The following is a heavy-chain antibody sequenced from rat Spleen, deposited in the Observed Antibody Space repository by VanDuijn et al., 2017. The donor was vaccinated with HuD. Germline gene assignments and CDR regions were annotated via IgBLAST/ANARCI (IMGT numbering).Heavy chain of an antibody. CDR2: ISTGGGNT. CDR3: ARGDSTVSYYYVMDA. Sequence: EVQLVESGGGLVQPGRSLKLSCAASGFTFSNYDMAWVRQAPTKGLEWIASISTGGGNTYYRDSVKGRFTISRDNAKNTQYLQMDSLRSEDTATYYCARGDSTVSYYYVMDAWGQGASVTVCS. CDR1: GFTFSNYD. V-gene: IGHV5S13*01. D-gene: IGHD1-1*01. J-gene: IGHJ4*01.